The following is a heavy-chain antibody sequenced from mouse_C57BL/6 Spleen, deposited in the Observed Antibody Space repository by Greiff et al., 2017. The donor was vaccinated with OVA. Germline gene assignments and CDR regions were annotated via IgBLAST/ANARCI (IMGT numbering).Heavy chain of an antibody. J-gene: IGHJ2*01. CDR3: AIRGTTPLDY. D-gene: IGHD1-1*01. Sequence: QVQLKESGPELVKPGASVKISCKASGYAFSSSWMNWVKQRPGKGLEWIGRIYPGDGDTNYNGKFKGKATLTADKSSSTAYMQLSSLTSEDSAVYFCAIRGTTPLDYWGQGTTLTVSS. CDR1: GYAFSSSW. CDR2: IYPGDGDT. V-gene: IGHV1-82*01.